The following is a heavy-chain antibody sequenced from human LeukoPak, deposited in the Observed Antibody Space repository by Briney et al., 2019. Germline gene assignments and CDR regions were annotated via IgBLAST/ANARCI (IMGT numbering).Heavy chain of an antibody. CDR2: INGDGNTI. Sequence: PGGSLRLSCAASGFTFSSYWMHWVRQAPGKGLVWVSRINGDGNTINYADSVRGRFTISRDNAKNTLYLQMNSLRAEDMALYYCAKDISLPMRGGLGAAFDIWGQGTMVTVSS. D-gene: IGHD2-2*01. CDR1: GFTFSSYW. CDR3: AKDISLPMRGGLGAAFDI. J-gene: IGHJ3*02. V-gene: IGHV3-74*01.